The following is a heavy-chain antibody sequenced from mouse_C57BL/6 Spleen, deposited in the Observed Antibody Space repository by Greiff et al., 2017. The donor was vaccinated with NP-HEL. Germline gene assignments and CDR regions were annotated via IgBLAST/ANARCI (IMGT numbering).Heavy chain of an antibody. D-gene: IGHD1-1*01. CDR1: GFSFNTYA. Sequence: EVNVVESGGGLVQPKGSLKLSCAASGFSFNTYAMNWVRQAPGKGLEWVARIRSKSNNYATYYADSVKDRFTISRDDSESMLYLQMNNLKTEDTAMYYCVRQKATVYAMDYWGQGTSVTVSS. V-gene: IGHV10-1*01. CDR3: VRQKATVYAMDY. CDR2: IRSKSNNYAT. J-gene: IGHJ4*01.